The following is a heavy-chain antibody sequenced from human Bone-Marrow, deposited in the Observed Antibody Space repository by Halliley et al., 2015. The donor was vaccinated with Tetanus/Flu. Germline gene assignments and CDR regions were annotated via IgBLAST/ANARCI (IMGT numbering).Heavy chain of an antibody. CDR2: VSPNDIT. J-gene: IGHJ5*02. D-gene: IGHD6-19*01. CDR1: GGSISGYY. Sequence: TLSLTCTVSGGSISGYYWSWIRQHPGKGLEWVGYVSPNDITRYSPSLKSRISISKDTSNNRFSLRLSFVTAADTALYFCARHDTVPGFARVFAPWGQGSLVTVPS. V-gene: IGHV4-59*08. CDR3: ARHDTVPGFARVFAP.